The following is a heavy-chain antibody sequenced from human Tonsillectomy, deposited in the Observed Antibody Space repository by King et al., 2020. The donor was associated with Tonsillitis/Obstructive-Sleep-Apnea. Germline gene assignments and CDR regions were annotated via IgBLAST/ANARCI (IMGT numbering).Heavy chain of an antibody. D-gene: IGHD6-19*01. CDR1: GYTFTSYG. CDR2: ISVYNGNT. V-gene: IGHV1-18*01. Sequence: VQLVQSGAEVKKPGASVKVSCKASGYTFTSYGISWVRQAPGQGLEWMGWISVYNGNTNYAQKLQGRVTMTTDTSTSTADMELRSVRSDVTAVYYCARDQTFEQGLVTVSTSDYYYYYCMDVWGQGTTVTVSS. CDR3: ARDQTFEQGLVTVSTSDYYYYYCMDV. J-gene: IGHJ6*02.